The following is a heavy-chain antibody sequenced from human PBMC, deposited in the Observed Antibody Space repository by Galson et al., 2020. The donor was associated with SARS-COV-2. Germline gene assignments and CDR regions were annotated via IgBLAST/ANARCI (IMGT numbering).Heavy chain of an antibody. D-gene: IGHD6-19*01. CDR3: ATSPQASIAVAGILSGSSYYFDY. CDR2: INHSGSI. J-gene: IGHJ4*02. V-gene: IGHV4-34*01. CDR1: GGSFSGSY. Sequence: SETLSLTCAVYGGSFSGSYWSWIRQPPGKGLEWIGEINHSGSINYNPSLKSRVTISVDTSKNQFSLKLSSVTAADTAVYYCATSPQASIAVAGILSGSSYYFDYWGQGTLVTVSS.